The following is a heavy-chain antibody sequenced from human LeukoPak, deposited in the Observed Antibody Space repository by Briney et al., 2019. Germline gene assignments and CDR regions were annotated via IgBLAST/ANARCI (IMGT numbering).Heavy chain of an antibody. V-gene: IGHV4-30-4*01. Sequence: SQTLSLTCTVSGGSISSGDYYWSWIRQPPGKGLEWIGYIYYSGRTYYNPPLKSRVAISIDTSKNQLSLKLSSVTAADSAVYYCAREKPSVGNDAFDIWGQGTMVTVSS. CDR3: AREKPSVGNDAFDI. D-gene: IGHD7-27*01. CDR1: GGSISSGDYY. CDR2: IYYSGRT. J-gene: IGHJ3*02.